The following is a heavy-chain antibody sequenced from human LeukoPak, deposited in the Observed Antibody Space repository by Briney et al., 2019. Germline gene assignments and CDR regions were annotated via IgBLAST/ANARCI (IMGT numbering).Heavy chain of an antibody. J-gene: IGHJ3*02. Sequence: NASETLSLTCTVPGGSISSSSYYWAWIRQPPGKGLEWIGNIYYSGSTYYNPSLKSRVTISVDTSKNQFSLKLSSVTDADTAVYYCARQKYDFWSGRRDAFDIWGQGTMVTVSS. CDR2: IYYSGST. D-gene: IGHD3-3*01. CDR3: ARQKYDFWSGRRDAFDI. CDR1: GGSISSSSYY. V-gene: IGHV4-39*01.